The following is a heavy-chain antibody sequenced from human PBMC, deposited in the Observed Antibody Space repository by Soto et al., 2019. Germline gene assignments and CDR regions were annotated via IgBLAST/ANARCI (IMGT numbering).Heavy chain of an antibody. Sequence: GGSLRLSCAESGFAFSRYSIYWVRPDTGQGLEWVAGIWYDGSNKYYADSVKGRFTISRDNSKNTLYLQMNSLRAEDTAVYYCARDIAAAVNDAFDIWGQGTMVTVSS. CDR3: ARDIAAAVNDAFDI. J-gene: IGHJ3*02. D-gene: IGHD6-13*01. CDR1: GFAFSRYS. CDR2: IWYDGSNK. V-gene: IGHV3-33*01.